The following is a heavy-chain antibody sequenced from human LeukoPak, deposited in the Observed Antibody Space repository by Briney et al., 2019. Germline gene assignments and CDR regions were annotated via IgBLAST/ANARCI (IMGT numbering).Heavy chain of an antibody. CDR1: GYTFADYF. CDR3: ARDVSSIPNWEFDY. CDR2: INANSGGT. Sequence: ASVKVSCKTSGYTFADYFIHWVRQAPGQGLEWMGRINANSGGTEYQQKFQGRVTMTRDTSISTAYVEVNWLISDDTAIYYCARDVSSIPNWEFDYWGQGTQVTVSS. V-gene: IGHV1-2*06. J-gene: IGHJ4*02. D-gene: IGHD1-26*01.